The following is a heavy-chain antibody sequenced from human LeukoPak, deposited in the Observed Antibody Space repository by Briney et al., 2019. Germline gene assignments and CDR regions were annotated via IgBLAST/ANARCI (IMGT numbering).Heavy chain of an antibody. CDR1: GGSFSGYH. Sequence: TASETLSLTCAVYGGSFSGYHWSWIRQPPGKGLEWIGEINHRGSTNYNPSLKSRVTISVDTSKNQFSLKLSSVTAADTAVYYCAREGVVDGSGSYYYGMDVWGQGTTVTVSS. J-gene: IGHJ6*02. CDR2: INHRGST. CDR3: AREGVVDGSGSYYYGMDV. D-gene: IGHD3-10*01. V-gene: IGHV4-34*01.